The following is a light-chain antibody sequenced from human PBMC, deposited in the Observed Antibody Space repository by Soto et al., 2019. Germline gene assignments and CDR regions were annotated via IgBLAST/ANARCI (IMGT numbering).Light chain of an antibody. CDR1: QGISNY. CDR2: AAS. V-gene: IGKV1-27*01. Sequence: DLQMTQSPSSLSASVGDRVTSTCRASQGISNYIAWYQQKPGNAPKLLIYAASTLQSGVPSRFSGSGSGTDFTLTINSLQPEDVANYSCQKYSSLPLFGPGTKVDIK. J-gene: IGKJ3*01. CDR3: QKYSSLPL.